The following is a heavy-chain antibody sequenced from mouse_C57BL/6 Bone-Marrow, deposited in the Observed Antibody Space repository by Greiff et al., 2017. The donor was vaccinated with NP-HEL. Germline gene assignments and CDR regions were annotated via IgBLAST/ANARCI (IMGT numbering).Heavy chain of an antibody. CDR3: ARSYYYGSSVAWFAY. J-gene: IGHJ3*01. CDR2: IYPGDGDT. Sequence: QVQLQQSGPELVKPGASVKISCKASGYAFSSSWMNWVKPRPGKGLAWIGRIYPGDGDTNYNGKFKGKATLTADKASSTAYMQLSSLTSEDSAVYFWARSYYYGSSVAWFAYWGQGTLVTVSA. V-gene: IGHV1-82*01. CDR1: GYAFSSSW. D-gene: IGHD1-1*01.